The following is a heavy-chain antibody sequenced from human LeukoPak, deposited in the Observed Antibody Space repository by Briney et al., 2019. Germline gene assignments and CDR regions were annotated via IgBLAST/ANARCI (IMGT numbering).Heavy chain of an antibody. V-gene: IGHV3-30*18. CDR1: GFTFSSYG. J-gene: IGHJ6*04. D-gene: IGHD6-19*01. CDR2: ISFDGSKT. Sequence: PGRSLRLSCAASGFTFSSYGMHWVRQGPGKGLEWVAVISFDGSKTYYADSVKGRFTISRDNSKNTLHLQMNSLRAEDTAVYYCAKGQIAVAGYYYYGMDVWDKGATVTVSS. CDR3: AKGQIAVAGYYYYGMDV.